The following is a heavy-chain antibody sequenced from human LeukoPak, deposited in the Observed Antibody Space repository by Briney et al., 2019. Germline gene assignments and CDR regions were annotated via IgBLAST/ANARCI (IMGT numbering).Heavy chain of an antibody. CDR3: ARAPYYYDSSGYYGY. Sequence: GGSLRLSCAASGFTFSSYEMNWVRQAPGKGLEWVSYISSGSTIYYADSVRGRFTISRDNAKNSLYLQMNSLRAEDTAVYYCARAPYYYDSSGYYGYWGQGTLVTVSS. CDR1: GFTFSSYE. J-gene: IGHJ4*02. CDR2: ISSGSTI. V-gene: IGHV3-48*03. D-gene: IGHD3-22*01.